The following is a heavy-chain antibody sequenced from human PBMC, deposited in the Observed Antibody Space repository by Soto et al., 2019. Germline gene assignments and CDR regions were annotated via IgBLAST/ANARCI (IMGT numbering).Heavy chain of an antibody. CDR3: ARGRTYYYDSSGYYALNYYYYYGMDV. CDR1: GGTFSSYA. Sequence: SVKVSCKASGGTFSSYAISWARQAPGQGLEWMGGIIPIFGTANYAQKFQGRVTITADESTSTAYMELSSLRSEDTAVYYCARGRTYYYDSSGYYALNYYYYYGMDVWGQGTTVTVSS. CDR2: IIPIFGTA. V-gene: IGHV1-69*13. J-gene: IGHJ6*02. D-gene: IGHD3-22*01.